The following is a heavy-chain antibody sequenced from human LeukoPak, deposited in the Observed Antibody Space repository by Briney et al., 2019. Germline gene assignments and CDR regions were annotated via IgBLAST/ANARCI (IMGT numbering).Heavy chain of an antibody. D-gene: IGHD3-10*01. V-gene: IGHV4-31*03. CDR3: ARVAYYGSGTYYFDY. Sequence: SQTLSLTCTVSGGSISSGGYYWSWIRQHPGKGLEWTGYMYHSGSTYYNPSLKSRVTISVDTSKNQFSLKLSSVTAADTAVYYCARVAYYGSGTYYFDYWGQGALVTVSS. CDR1: GGSISSGGYY. J-gene: IGHJ4*02. CDR2: MYHSGST.